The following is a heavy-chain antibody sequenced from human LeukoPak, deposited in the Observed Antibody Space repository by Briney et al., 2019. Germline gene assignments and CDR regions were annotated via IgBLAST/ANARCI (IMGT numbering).Heavy chain of an antibody. J-gene: IGHJ4*02. CDR2: INTNTGNP. CDR3: ARAYQRLGQLSLPDY. CDR1: GYTFTSYA. D-gene: IGHD3-16*02. Sequence: ASVKVSCKASGYTFTSYAMNWVRQAPGQGLEWMGWINTNTGNPTYAQGFTERLVFSLDTSVSTTYLQISSLKTEDTAVYYCARAYQRLGQLSLPDYWGQGTLVTVSS. V-gene: IGHV7-4-1*02.